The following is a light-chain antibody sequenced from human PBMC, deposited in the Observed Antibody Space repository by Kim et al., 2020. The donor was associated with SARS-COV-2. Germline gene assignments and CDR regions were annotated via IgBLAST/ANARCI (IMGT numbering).Light chain of an antibody. CDR1: SSDVGGYNY. CDR3: SSYTSSSTLV. V-gene: IGLV2-14*01. CDR2: DVS. Sequence: QSALTQPASVSGSPGQSITISCTGTSSDVGGYNYVSWYQQHPGKAPKVMIYDVSKRPSGVSDRFSASKSGNTASLTISGLQAEDEADYYCSSYTSSSTLVFGGGTKLTVL. J-gene: IGLJ3*02.